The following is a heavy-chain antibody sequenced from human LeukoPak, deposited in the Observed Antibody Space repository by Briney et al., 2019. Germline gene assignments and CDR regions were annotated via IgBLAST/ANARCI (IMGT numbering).Heavy chain of an antibody. D-gene: IGHD5-18*01. V-gene: IGHV3-7*01. CDR1: GFTFSSYW. J-gene: IGHJ4*02. Sequence: GGSLRLSCAASGFTFSSYWMSWVRQAPGKGQEWVANIRQDGSEKYYVDSVKGRFTISRDNAKNSLYLQMNSLRAEDMAVYYCARVATGGYSYGYNSKPSYYFDYWGQGTLVTVSS. CDR3: ARVATGGYSYGYNSKPSYYFDY. CDR2: IRQDGSEK.